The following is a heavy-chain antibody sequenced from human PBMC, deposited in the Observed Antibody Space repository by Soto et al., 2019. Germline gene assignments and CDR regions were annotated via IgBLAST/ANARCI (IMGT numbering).Heavy chain of an antibody. CDR2: ISYDGVNK. CDR3: AKVGTCGYYRYHCYAQDF. J-gene: IGHJ6*02. V-gene: IGHV3-30*18. CDR1: GVTFSNYG. D-gene: IGHD3-22*01. Sequence: PGGSLTLSSAASGVTFSNYGMHWVRQAPGKGLEWVAVISYDGVNKYYADSVKGRFTISRDNSKNTLYLQMNSLRAEDTAVYYCAKVGTCGYYRYHCYAQDFWGQGTTVTGSS.